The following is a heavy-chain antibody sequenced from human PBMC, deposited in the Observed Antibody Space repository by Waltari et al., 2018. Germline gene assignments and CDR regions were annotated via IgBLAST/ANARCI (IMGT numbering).Heavy chain of an antibody. J-gene: IGHJ4*02. CDR1: GHTLTALS. CDR3: ASPGYNWNYGRGGFDY. Sequence: QVQLVQSGAEVKKPGASVKVSCKVSGHTLTALSMNWVRPAPGKGLEWMGGLDPEDGETIDAQKFQGRVTMTEETSTDTAYMELSSLRSEDTSVYYCASPGYNWNYGRGGFDYWGQGTLVTVAS. D-gene: IGHD1-7*01. CDR2: LDPEDGET. V-gene: IGHV1-24*01.